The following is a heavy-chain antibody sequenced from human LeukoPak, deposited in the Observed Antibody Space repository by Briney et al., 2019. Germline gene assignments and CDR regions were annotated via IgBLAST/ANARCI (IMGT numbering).Heavy chain of an antibody. CDR3: VRGRRSYGFDH. V-gene: IGHV3-13*01. D-gene: IGHD3-16*01. CDR1: GFTFSSYA. CDR2: LGSAGDT. J-gene: IGHJ4*02. Sequence: GGSLRLSCAASGFTFSSYAMTWVRQAPGKGLEWVSALGSAGDTHYPDSVRGRFTISKETAKNSLYLQMTSLRDEDTAVYYCVRGRRSYGFDHWGQGTLVTVSS.